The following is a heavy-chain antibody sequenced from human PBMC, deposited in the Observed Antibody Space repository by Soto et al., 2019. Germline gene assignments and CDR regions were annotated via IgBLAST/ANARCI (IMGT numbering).Heavy chain of an antibody. V-gene: IGHV1-69*01. CDR3: ARSQGGSSSLDIYFYYYYGKDV. Sequence: QVQLVQSGAEVQKPGSSVNVSCKAPGGTFSTYAISWVRQAPGQGLEWMGGVIPIFGTPKYVQKFQSRVTITAEESPSTGYMELRSLRSADTAVYYCARSQGGSSSLDIYFYYYYGKDVWGQGTTVTLS. D-gene: IGHD2-15*01. CDR1: GGTFSTYA. CDR2: VIPIFGTP. J-gene: IGHJ6*02.